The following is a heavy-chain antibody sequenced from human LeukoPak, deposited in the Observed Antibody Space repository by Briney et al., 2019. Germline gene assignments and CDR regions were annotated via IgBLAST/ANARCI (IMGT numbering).Heavy chain of an antibody. D-gene: IGHD3-9*01. Sequence: AGGSLRLSCAASGFTFSSYAMSWVRQAPGKGLEWVSAISGSGGSTYYADSVKGRFTISRGNSKNTLYLQMNSLRAEDTAVYYCAKGGIPRYFDWLNAFDIWGQGTMVTVSS. V-gene: IGHV3-23*01. J-gene: IGHJ3*02. CDR2: ISGSGGST. CDR1: GFTFSSYA. CDR3: AKGGIPRYFDWLNAFDI.